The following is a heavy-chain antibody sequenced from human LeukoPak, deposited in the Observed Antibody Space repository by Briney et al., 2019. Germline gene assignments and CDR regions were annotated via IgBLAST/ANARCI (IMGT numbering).Heavy chain of an antibody. J-gene: IGHJ4*02. D-gene: IGHD3-10*01. Sequence: SETLSLTCTVSGGSISSGGYYWSWIRQPPGKGLEWIGYIYHSGSTYYNPSLKSRVTISVDRSKNQFSLKLSSVTAADTAVYYCARSDRFNYGSGSYSGYWGQGTLVTVSS. CDR3: ARSDRFNYGSGSYSGY. CDR1: GGSISSGGYY. CDR2: IYHSGST. V-gene: IGHV4-30-2*01.